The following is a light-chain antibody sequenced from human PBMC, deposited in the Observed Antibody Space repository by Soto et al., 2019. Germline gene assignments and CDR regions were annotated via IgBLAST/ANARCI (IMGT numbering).Light chain of an antibody. CDR3: STYTSTNTWV. CDR2: EVT. J-gene: IGLJ3*02. CDR1: SSDVGSYNL. Sequence: QSALTQPASVSGSPGQSITISCTGTSSDVGSYNLVSWYQQHPGKAPKLMIYEVTNRPSGVSSRFSGSKSGNTPSLTISGLQAEDEADYYCSTYTSTNTWVFGGGTKLTVL. V-gene: IGLV2-14*02.